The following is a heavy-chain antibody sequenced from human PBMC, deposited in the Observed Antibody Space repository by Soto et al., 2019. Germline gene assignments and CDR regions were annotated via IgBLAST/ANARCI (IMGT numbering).Heavy chain of an antibody. D-gene: IGHD1-26*01. CDR2: ISYDGSNK. V-gene: IGHV3-30-3*01. Sequence: GGSLRLSCAASGFTFSSYAMHWVRQAPGKGLEWVAVISYDGSNKYYADSVKGRFTISRDNSKNTLYLQMNSLRAEDTAVYYCASQEYSGSYYLYYYGMDVWGQGTTVTVSS. CDR1: GFTFSSYA. J-gene: IGHJ6*02. CDR3: ASQEYSGSYYLYYYGMDV.